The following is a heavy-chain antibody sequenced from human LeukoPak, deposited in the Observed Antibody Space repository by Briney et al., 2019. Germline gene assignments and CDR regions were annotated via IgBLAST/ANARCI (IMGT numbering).Heavy chain of an antibody. D-gene: IGHD3-22*01. V-gene: IGHV4-61*02. CDR3: ARVDLYYDSSGYSLDY. Sequence: PSETLSLTCAVSGVSISRGGYYWSWIRQPPGKGLEWIGRIYTSGSTNYNPSLKSRVTMSVDTSKNQFSLKLSSVTAADTAVYYCARVDLYYDSSGYSLDYWGQGTLVTVSS. J-gene: IGHJ4*02. CDR1: GVSISRGGYY. CDR2: IYTSGST.